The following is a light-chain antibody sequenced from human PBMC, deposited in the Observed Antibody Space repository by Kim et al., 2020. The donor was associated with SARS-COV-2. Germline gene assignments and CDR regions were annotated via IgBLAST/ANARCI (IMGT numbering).Light chain of an antibody. CDR2: GTS. CDR3: HQYSSSLGT. Sequence: LSPGEGATLPCRASQSVSSIYLAWYQQKLGQAPRLLVYGTSTRATGIPDRFSGSGSGTDFTLTISRLEPEDFAVYYCHQYSSSLGTFGQGTKLEI. J-gene: IGKJ2*02. V-gene: IGKV3-20*01. CDR1: QSVSSIY.